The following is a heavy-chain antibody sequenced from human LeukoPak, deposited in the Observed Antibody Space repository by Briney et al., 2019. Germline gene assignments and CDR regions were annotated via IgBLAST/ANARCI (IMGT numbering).Heavy chain of an antibody. CDR2: ISYDGSNK. J-gene: IGHJ4*02. CDR1: GFTFSSYA. D-gene: IGHD2-2*01. V-gene: IGHV3-30*14. CDR3: ARDLGQRW. Sequence: GGSLRLSCAASGFTFSSYAMHWVRQAPGKGLEWVAVISYDGSNKYYADSVKGRFTISRDNSKNTLYLQMNSLRAEDTAVYYCARDLGQRWWGQGTLVTVSS.